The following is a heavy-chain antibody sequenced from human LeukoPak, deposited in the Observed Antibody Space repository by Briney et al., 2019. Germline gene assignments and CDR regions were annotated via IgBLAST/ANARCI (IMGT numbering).Heavy chain of an antibody. J-gene: IGHJ4*02. V-gene: IGHV4-39*07. CDR2: IYYSGST. D-gene: IGHD2/OR15-2a*01. Sequence: SETLSLTCTVSGGSISSSSYYWGWIRQPPGKGLEWIGSIYYSGSTYYNPSLKSRVTISVDTSKNQFSLKLSSVTAADTAVYYCARDDPLSMAPDYWGQGTLVTVSS. CDR3: ARDDPLSMAPDY. CDR1: GGSISSSSYY.